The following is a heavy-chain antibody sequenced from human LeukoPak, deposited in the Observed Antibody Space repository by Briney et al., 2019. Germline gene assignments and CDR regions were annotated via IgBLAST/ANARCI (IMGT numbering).Heavy chain of an antibody. V-gene: IGHV3-21*01. Sequence: GGSLRLSCAASGFTFSSYSMNWVRQAPGKGLEWVSSISSSSSYIYYADSVKGRLTISRDNAKNSLYLQMNSLRAEDTAVYYCAREKVVVPASKGFDYWGQGTLVTVSS. J-gene: IGHJ4*02. CDR2: ISSSSSYI. D-gene: IGHD2-2*01. CDR1: GFTFSSYS. CDR3: AREKVVVPASKGFDY.